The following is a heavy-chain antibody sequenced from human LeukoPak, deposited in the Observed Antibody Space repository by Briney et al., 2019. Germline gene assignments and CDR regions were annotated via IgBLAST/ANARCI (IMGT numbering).Heavy chain of an antibody. CDR1: GGSFSGYY. Sequence: SETLSLTCAVYGGSFSGYYWSWIRQPPGKGLEWIGEINHNGSTNYNPSLKSRVTISVDTSKNQFSLKLSSVTAADTAVYYCARGQVTMVRGVIPLESYNWFDPWGQGTLVTVSS. CDR2: INHNGST. J-gene: IGHJ5*02. V-gene: IGHV4-34*01. D-gene: IGHD3-10*01. CDR3: ARGQVTMVRGVIPLESYNWFDP.